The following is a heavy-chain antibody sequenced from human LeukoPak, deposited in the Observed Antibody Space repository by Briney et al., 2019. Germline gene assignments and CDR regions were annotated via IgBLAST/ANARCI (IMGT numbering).Heavy chain of an antibody. V-gene: IGHV3-23*01. J-gene: IGHJ5*02. CDR2: IGSGADL. CDR3: AKDWTPHNRVYDCLDA. CDR1: GFAFGVHA. Sequence: GGSLRLACVGSGFAFGVHAMSWLRQAPGKGPEWVATIGSGADLFYAESVKGRFTISRDDPRNTVWLQMNSLRAEDTALYYCAKDWTPHNRVYDCLDAWGQGTQVTVSS. D-gene: IGHD3-16*01.